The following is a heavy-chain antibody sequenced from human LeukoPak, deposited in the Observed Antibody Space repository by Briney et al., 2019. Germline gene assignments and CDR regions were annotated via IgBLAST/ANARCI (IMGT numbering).Heavy chain of an antibody. J-gene: IGHJ4*02. D-gene: IGHD1-26*01. CDR2: ISYDGSNK. CDR1: GFTFSSYW. CDR3: ARDPRWWELGRDY. V-gene: IGHV3-30-3*01. Sequence: GGSLRLSCAASGFTFSSYWMSWVRQAPGKGLEWVAVISYDGSNKYYADSVKGRFTISRDNSKNTLYLQMNSLRAEDTAVYYCARDPRWWELGRDYWGQGTLVTVSS.